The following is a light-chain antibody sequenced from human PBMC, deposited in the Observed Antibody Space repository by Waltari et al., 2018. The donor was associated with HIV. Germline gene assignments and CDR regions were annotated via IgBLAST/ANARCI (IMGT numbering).Light chain of an antibody. J-gene: IGLJ3*02. V-gene: IGLV1-47*01. CDR3: AAWDGSLSVVL. CDR2: RNN. Sequence: QSVLTQPPSASGTPGQRVTISCSGSSSDIGSYYVYWFQQLPGTAPKLLIYRNNQRPSGVPDRFSGSKSGTSASLAISGLRSDDEADYYCAAWDGSLSVVLFGGGTKLTVL. CDR1: SSDIGSYY.